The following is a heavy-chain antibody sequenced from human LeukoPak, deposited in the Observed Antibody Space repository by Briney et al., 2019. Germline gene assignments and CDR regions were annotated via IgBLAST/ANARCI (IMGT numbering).Heavy chain of an antibody. CDR2: ISSGSSNI. Sequence: PGGSLRLSCTASGFIFSTYSMIWVRQAPGKGLEWVSSISSGSSNIYYADSVKGRFTISRDNAQNSLYLQMNSLRAEDTAVYYCAKGDVSVTREFDYWGQGTLVTVSS. V-gene: IGHV3-21*01. CDR1: GFIFSTYS. J-gene: IGHJ4*02. D-gene: IGHD7-27*01. CDR3: AKGDVSVTREFDY.